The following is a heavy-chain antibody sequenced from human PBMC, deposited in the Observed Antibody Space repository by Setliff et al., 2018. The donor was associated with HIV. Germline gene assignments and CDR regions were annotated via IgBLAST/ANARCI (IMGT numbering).Heavy chain of an antibody. CDR3: ARDLWGTYNGYLHY. J-gene: IGHJ4*02. V-gene: IGHV3-48*04. CDR1: GFTLSSYS. Sequence: GSLRLSCAASGFTLSSYSMHWVRQTPGKGLEWVSYITGAGSGIDYADSVKGRFTISRDNAKNSLFLQMNNLTVDDTGLYFCARDLWGTYNGYLHYWGRGTLVTVSS. CDR2: ITGAGSGI. D-gene: IGHD1-20*01.